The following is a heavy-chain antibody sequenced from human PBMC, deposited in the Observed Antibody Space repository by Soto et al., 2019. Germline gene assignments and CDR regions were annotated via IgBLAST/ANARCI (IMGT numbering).Heavy chain of an antibody. CDR2: MYNSGTS. J-gene: IGHJ4*01. V-gene: IGHV4-31*03. CDR3: ARRLSGSSAFDY. Sequence: QVQLQESGPGLLKPSQTLSLTCSVSGGSISSGTYYWSWIRHRPGKGLEWIGYMYNSGTSSYSPSLKSRSVLSVDTSKNQFSLKLTSVTGADTATYFCARRLSGSSAFDYWGLGILVTVSS. CDR1: GGSISSGTYY. D-gene: IGHD2-15*01.